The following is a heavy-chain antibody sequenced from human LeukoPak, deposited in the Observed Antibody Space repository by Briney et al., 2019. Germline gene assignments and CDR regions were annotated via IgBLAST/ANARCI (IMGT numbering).Heavy chain of an antibody. Sequence: GGSLRLSCAASGFSISRYWMSWVRQAPGKGLEWVANIKGDESEKYYVDSVRGRFTIFRDNAKNSVYLQMNSLRAEDMALYYCAKGDISSRHRGSFDYWGQGTLVTVSS. CDR2: IKGDESEK. CDR1: GFSISRYW. D-gene: IGHD3-16*01. J-gene: IGHJ4*02. V-gene: IGHV3-7*03. CDR3: AKGDISSRHRGSFDY.